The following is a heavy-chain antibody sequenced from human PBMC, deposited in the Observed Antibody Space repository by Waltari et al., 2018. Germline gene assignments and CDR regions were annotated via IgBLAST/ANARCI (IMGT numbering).Heavy chain of an antibody. CDR1: GFTFSSYA. V-gene: IGHV4-38-2*01. J-gene: IGHJ4*02. CDR3: ALTYDNSADFDY. Sequence: VQLLESGGGLVQPGGSLRLSCAASGFTFSSYAMSWIRQPPGKGLEWIGSIYHSGSTYYNPSLKSRVTISVDTSKNQFSLKLSSVTAADTAVYYCALTYDNSADFDYWGQGTLVTVSS. CDR2: IYHSGST. D-gene: IGHD3-10*01.